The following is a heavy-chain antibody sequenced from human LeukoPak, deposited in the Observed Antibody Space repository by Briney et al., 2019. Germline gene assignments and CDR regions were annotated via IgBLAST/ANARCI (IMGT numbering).Heavy chain of an antibody. J-gene: IGHJ4*02. CDR2: IKQDGSEK. V-gene: IGHV3-7*01. CDR1: GLTFTNTYW. D-gene: IGHD1-26*01. CDR3: ARDQYSGSYYVPPQWFDY. Sequence: PGGSLRLSCAVSGLTFTNTYWISWVRQAPGKGLEWLANIKQDGSEKYYVDFVKGRFTISRDNAKNSLYLQMNSLRAEDTAVYYCARDQYSGSYYVPPQWFDYWGQGTLVTVSS.